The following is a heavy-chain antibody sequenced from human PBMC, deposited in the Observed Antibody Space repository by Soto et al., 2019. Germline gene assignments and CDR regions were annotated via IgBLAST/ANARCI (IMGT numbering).Heavy chain of an antibody. CDR3: ASVRPQYDFWSGCQTDY. Sequence: SVKVSCKASGGTFSSYAISWVRQAPGQGLEWMGGIIPIFGAANYAQKFQGRVTITADESTSTAYMELSSLRSEDTAVYYCASVRPQYDFWSGCQTDYWGQGTLVTVSS. D-gene: IGHD3-3*01. J-gene: IGHJ4*02. CDR1: GGTFSSYA. CDR2: IIPIFGAA. V-gene: IGHV1-69*13.